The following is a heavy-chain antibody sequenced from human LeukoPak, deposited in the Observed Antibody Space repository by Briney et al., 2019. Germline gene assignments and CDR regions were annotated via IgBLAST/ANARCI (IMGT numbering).Heavy chain of an antibody. CDR3: TREYSNSRYFDS. Sequence: GGSLRLSCAASGFTFSSYWIHWARQAPGKGLVWVSRINMDGSSTNYADSVKGRFTISRDNANNTLHLQMNSLRAEDTAVYFCTREYSNSRYFDSWGQGALVSVSS. CDR1: GFTFSSYW. V-gene: IGHV3-74*01. CDR2: INMDGSST. J-gene: IGHJ4*02. D-gene: IGHD6-6*01.